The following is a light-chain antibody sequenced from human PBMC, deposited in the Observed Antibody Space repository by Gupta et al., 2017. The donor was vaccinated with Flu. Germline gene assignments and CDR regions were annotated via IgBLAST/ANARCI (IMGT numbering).Light chain of an antibody. CDR3: QQRSSWPLT. Sequence: EIVLTQSPATLSLSPGARATLSCRASQSVNWYLAWYQQKPGQAPRLLIYDASHRATGIPARFSGSGSGTDFTLTVSSLEPEDFAVYYCQQRSSWPLTFGGGTKVEIK. CDR2: DAS. J-gene: IGKJ4*01. V-gene: IGKV3-11*01. CDR1: QSVNWY.